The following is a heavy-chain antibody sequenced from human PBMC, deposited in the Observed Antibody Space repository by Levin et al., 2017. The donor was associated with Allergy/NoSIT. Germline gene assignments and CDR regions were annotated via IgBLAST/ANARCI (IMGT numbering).Heavy chain of an antibody. Sequence: GESLKISCQGSGYSFTSYWIGWVRQMPGKGLEWMGIIYPGDSDTRYSPSFHGQVTISADKSISTAYLHWSSLNASDTAIYYCARRGTRDYYYYMDVWGKGTTDTVSS. CDR3: ARRGTRDYYYYMDV. D-gene: IGHD1-1*01. V-gene: IGHV5-51*01. CDR1: GYSFTSYW. J-gene: IGHJ6*03. CDR2: IYPGDSDT.